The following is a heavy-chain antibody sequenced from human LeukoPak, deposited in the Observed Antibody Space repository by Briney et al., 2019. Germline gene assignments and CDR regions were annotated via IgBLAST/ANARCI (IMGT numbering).Heavy chain of an antibody. V-gene: IGHV4-38-2*02. CDR1: GYSISSGYY. CDR3: AGVRGYCSGGSCYSFGAFDI. D-gene: IGHD2-15*01. Sequence: SETLSLTCTVSGYSISSGYYWGWIRQPPGKGLEWIGSIYHSGSTYYNPSLKSRVTISVDTSKNQFSLKLSSVTAADTAVYYCAGVRGYCSGGSCYSFGAFDIWGQGTMVTVSS. CDR2: IYHSGST. J-gene: IGHJ3*02.